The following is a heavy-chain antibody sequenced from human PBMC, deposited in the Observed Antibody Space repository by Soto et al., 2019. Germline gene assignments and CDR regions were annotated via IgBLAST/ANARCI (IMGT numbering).Heavy chain of an antibody. J-gene: IGHJ6*03. CDR1: GFTFSSYA. Sequence: GESLKISCAASGFTFSSYAMSWVRQAPGKGLEWVSAISGSGGSTYYADSVKGRFTISRDNSKNTLYLQMNSLRAEDTAVYYCAKNPFGELLPYYYYMDVWGKGTTVTVSS. V-gene: IGHV3-23*01. CDR2: ISGSGGST. D-gene: IGHD3-10*01. CDR3: AKNPFGELLPYYYYMDV.